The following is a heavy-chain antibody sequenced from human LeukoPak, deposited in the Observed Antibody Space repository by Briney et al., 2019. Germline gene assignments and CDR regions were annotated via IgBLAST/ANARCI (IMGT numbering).Heavy chain of an antibody. CDR1: VYTFTSYY. J-gene: IGHJ3*02. CDR2: INPSGGST. Sequence: GASVKVSCKASVYTFTSYYMHWVRQAPGQGLEWMGIINPSGGSTSYAQKFQGRVTMTRDTSTSTVYMELSSLRSEDTAVYYCARDGPGYSYGRDAFDIWGQGTMVTVSS. V-gene: IGHV1-46*03. CDR3: ARDGPGYSYGRDAFDI. D-gene: IGHD5-18*01.